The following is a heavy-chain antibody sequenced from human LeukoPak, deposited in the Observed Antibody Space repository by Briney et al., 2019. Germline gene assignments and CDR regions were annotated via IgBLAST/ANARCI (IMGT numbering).Heavy chain of an antibody. Sequence: SETLSLTCTASGGSISSYYWSWIRQPPGKGLEWIGYIYYSGSTNYNPSLKSRVTISVDTSKNQFSLKLSSVTAADTAVYYCASSGGELFDWFDPWGQGTLVTVSS. J-gene: IGHJ5*02. CDR3: ASSGGELFDWFDP. CDR2: IYYSGST. D-gene: IGHD3-10*01. CDR1: GGSISSYY. V-gene: IGHV4-59*12.